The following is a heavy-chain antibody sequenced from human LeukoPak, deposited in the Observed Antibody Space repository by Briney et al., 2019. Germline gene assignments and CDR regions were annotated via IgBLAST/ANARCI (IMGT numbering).Heavy chain of an antibody. CDR1: GFTFSSDW. J-gene: IGHJ4*02. CDR2: ISIGSSPYT. D-gene: IGHD3-10*01. V-gene: IGHV3-21*06. CDR3: ASYTLWYGDS. Sequence: GGSLRLSCAASGFTFSSDWMHWVRQAPGEGLVWVSSISIGSSPYTYYADSLKGRFTISRDNAKNSVCLQMNSLRPEDTAVYYCASYTLWYGDSWGQGTLVTVSS.